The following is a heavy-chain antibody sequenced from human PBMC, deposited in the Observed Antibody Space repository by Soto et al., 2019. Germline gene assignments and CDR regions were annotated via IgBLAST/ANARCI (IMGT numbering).Heavy chain of an antibody. CDR1: GFIFSGYA. V-gene: IGHV3-30-3*01. CDR2: VSNDGTNK. J-gene: IGHJ4*02. CDR3: AAAFLAAEIDY. D-gene: IGHD3-3*01. Sequence: GGSLRLSCTASGFIFSGYAMHWVRQAPGKGLEWVTLVSNDGTNKYYADSVKGRISISRDYSKNTLYLQMYSLRPEDTAVYYCAAAFLAAEIDYWGQGTLVTVS.